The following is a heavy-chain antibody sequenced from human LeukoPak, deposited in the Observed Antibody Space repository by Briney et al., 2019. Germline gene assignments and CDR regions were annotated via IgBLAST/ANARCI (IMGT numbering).Heavy chain of an antibody. CDR1: GYIFTSYG. CDR2: ISAYNGNT. V-gene: IGHV1-18*01. J-gene: IGHJ4*02. CDR3: ARRGPKYYDSSGYSRSPFDY. Sequence: ASVKVSCKASGYIFTSYGISWVRQAPGQGLEWMGWISAYNGNTNYAQKLQGRVTMTTDTSTSTAYMELRSLRSDDTAVYYCARRGPKYYDSSGYSRSPFDYWGQGTLVTVSS. D-gene: IGHD3-22*01.